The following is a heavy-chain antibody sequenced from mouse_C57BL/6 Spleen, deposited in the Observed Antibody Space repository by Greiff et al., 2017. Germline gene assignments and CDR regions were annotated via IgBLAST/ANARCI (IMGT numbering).Heavy chain of an antibody. CDR1: GFTFSDYG. CDR2: ISSGSSTI. J-gene: IGHJ4*01. Sequence: EVQLVESGGGLVKPGGSLKLSCAASGFTFSDYGMHWVRQAPEQGLEWVAYISSGSSTIYYADTVKGRFTISRDNAKNTRFLQLTSLRSEDTAMYYCAVYAMGYWGQGTSVTVST. CDR3: AVYAMGY. V-gene: IGHV5-17*01.